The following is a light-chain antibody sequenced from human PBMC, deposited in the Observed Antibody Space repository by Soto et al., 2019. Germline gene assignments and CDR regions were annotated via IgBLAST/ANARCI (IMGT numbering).Light chain of an antibody. J-gene: IGKJ3*01. CDR3: QQQGSTPLT. CDR2: GAS. CDR1: QSVSANY. Sequence: EIVLTQSPGTLSLSPGEIATLSCRASQSVSANYLAWDQQKDGQAPRRLIYGASTRATGIPDRFSGRGSGTDFTLTISRLEPEDCAVYLCQQQGSTPLTFGPGTKVDI. V-gene: IGKV3-20*01.